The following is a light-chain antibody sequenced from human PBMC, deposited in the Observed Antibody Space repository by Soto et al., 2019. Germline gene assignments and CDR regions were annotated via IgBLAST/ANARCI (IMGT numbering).Light chain of an antibody. CDR1: QSVGTY. CDR2: DAS. CDR3: QQRVNWLT. Sequence: EIVLTQSPAILFLSPGERATLSCRASQSVGTYLDWYQQKLGQAPRLLIYDASNRATGIPARFSGSGSGTDFTLTISILEPEDFAVYYCQQRVNWLTFGGGTKVEL. J-gene: IGKJ4*01. V-gene: IGKV3-11*01.